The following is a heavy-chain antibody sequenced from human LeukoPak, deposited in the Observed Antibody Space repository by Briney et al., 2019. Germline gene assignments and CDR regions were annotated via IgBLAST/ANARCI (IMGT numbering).Heavy chain of an antibody. V-gene: IGHV3-21*01. J-gene: IGHJ3*02. CDR2: ISSSSSYI. CDR1: GFTFSSYS. Sequence: GGSLRLSCAASGFTFSSYSMNWVRQAPGKGLEWVSSISSSSSYIYYADSVKGRFAISRDNAKNSLYLQMNSLGAEDTAVYYCARAGRTMIVVVSSAFDIWGQGTMVTVSS. D-gene: IGHD3-22*01. CDR3: ARAGRTMIVVVSSAFDI.